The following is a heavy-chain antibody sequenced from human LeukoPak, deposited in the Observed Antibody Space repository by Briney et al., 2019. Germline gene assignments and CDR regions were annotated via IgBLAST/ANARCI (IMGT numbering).Heavy chain of an antibody. D-gene: IGHD6-19*01. CDR3: AKTASVGGWYGTSAYFDY. J-gene: IGHJ4*02. CDR2: ISGSGGRK. CDR1: GFTFSSYA. V-gene: IGHV3-23*01. Sequence: GGPLRLSCAASGFTFSSYAMSWVRQAPGKGLEWVSAISGSGGRKYYADSVKGRFTISRDNSKNTLHLQMNSLRADDTAVYYCAKTASVGGWYGTSAYFDYWGQGTLVTVSS.